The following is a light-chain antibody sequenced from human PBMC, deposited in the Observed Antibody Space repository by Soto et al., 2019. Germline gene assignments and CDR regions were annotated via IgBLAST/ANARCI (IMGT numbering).Light chain of an antibody. Sequence: QSVLTQPASVSGSPGQSITISCTGTSSDVGGYEYVSWYQQYPGKAPKLMIYEVIDRPAGAPRRFSGSKSGNTASLTITGLQAEDEADYYCSSYRTGGSYVFGIGTKLTVL. J-gene: IGLJ1*01. V-gene: IGLV2-14*01. CDR3: SSYRTGGSYV. CDR2: EVI. CDR1: SSDVGGYEY.